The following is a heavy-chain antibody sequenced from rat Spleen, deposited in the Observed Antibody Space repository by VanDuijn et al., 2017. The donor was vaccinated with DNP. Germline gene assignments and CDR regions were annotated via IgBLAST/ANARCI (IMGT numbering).Heavy chain of an antibody. CDR1: GFTFSNYY. D-gene: IGHD4-3*01. V-gene: IGHV5-7*01. Sequence: EVQLVESGGGLVQPGGSLKLSCAAPGFTFSNYYMAWVRQAPKKGLEWVATIFTSGNRAFYPDSVEGRFTISRDNAKSRLYLQMDSLRSEDTATYYCARRGIGVRPFDYWGQGVMVTVSS. J-gene: IGHJ2*01. CDR3: ARRGIGVRPFDY. CDR2: IFTSGNRA.